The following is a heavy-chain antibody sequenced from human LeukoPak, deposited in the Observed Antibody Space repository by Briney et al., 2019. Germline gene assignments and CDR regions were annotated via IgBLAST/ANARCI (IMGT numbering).Heavy chain of an antibody. D-gene: IGHD2-2*01. V-gene: IGHV3-30*18. CDR3: ANSPANDFDI. Sequence: GRSLRLSCAASGFTFSSYGMHWVRQAPGKGLEWVAVISYDGSNKYYADSVKGRFTISRDNSKNTLYLQMNSLRAEDTAVYYCANSPANDFDIWGQGTMVTVSS. J-gene: IGHJ3*02. CDR1: GFTFSSYG. CDR2: ISYDGSNK.